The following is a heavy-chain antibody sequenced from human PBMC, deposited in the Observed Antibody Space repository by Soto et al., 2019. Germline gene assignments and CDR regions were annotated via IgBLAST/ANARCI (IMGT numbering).Heavy chain of an antibody. D-gene: IGHD1-26*01. CDR2: ISYDGRNK. V-gene: IGHV3-30*18. Sequence: GGSLRLSCVASDFSFRNYGMHWVRQAPGKGLEWVADISYDGRNKYYAESVKGRFTISRDNSKNTLYLQMNSLRTEDTAVYYCAKDWRWEQQIYGMNVWGQGTTVTVSS. CDR3: AKDWRWEQQIYGMNV. CDR1: DFSFRNYG. J-gene: IGHJ6*02.